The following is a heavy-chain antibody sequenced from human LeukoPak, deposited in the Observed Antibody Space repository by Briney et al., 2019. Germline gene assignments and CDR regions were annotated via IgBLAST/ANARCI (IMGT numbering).Heavy chain of an antibody. Sequence: PGGSLRLSCAASGFTVSSNYMSWVRQAPGKGLEWVSVIYSGGSTYYADSVKGRFTISRGNSKNTLYLQMNSLRAEDTAVYYCATTYDILTGYSYWGQGTLVTVSS. CDR2: IYSGGST. CDR3: ATTYDILTGYSY. J-gene: IGHJ4*02. V-gene: IGHV3-66*01. CDR1: GFTVSSNY. D-gene: IGHD3-9*01.